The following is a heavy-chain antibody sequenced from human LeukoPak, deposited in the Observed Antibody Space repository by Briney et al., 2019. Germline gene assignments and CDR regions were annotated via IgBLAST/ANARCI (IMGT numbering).Heavy chain of an antibody. CDR3: AREDSGSSWGAFDI. J-gene: IGHJ3*02. CDR1: GFTFSSYA. CDR2: ISYDGSNK. V-gene: IGHV3-30*04. D-gene: IGHD1-26*01. Sequence: GGSLRLSCAASGFTFSSYAMHWVRQAPGKGLEWVAVISYDGSNKYYADSVKGRFTISRDNSKNTLYLQMNRLRAEDTAVYYCAREDSGSSWGAFDIWGQGTMVTVSS.